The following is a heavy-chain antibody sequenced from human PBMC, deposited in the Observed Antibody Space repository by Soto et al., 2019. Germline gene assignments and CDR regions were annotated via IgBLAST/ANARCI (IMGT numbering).Heavy chain of an antibody. CDR1: GESFSGYY. CDR3: ARGGGGAYNFWSGYVGYYYYMDV. Sequence: SETLSLTCAVYGESFSGYYWSWIRQPPGKVLEWIGEINHSGSTNYNPSLKSRVTISVDTFKKQFSLKMCSVTAADTAVYYCARGGGGAYNFWSGYVGYYYYMDVWSKGTPVTVSS. D-gene: IGHD3-3*01. CDR2: INHSGST. V-gene: IGHV4-34*01. J-gene: IGHJ6*03.